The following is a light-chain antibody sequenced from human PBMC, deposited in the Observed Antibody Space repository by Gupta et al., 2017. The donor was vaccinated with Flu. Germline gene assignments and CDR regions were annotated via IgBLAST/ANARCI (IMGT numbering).Light chain of an antibody. CDR3: LLSYSGARV. J-gene: IGLJ3*02. V-gene: IGLV7-46*01. Sequence: QAVVTQEPSLTVSPGGTVTLTCGSSTGAVTSGHYPYWFQQKPGQALRTLIYDTNNKHSRTPARFSGSLLGGKAALTLSGAQPEDEAEYYCLLSYSGARVFGGGTKLTVL. CDR1: TGAVTSGHY. CDR2: DTN.